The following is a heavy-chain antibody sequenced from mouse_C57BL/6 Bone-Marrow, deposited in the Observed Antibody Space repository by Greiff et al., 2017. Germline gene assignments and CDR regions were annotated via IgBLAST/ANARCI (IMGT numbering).Heavy chain of an antibody. CDR3: ARSSIVTTG. CDR2: IYPRSGNT. CDR1: GYTFTSYG. V-gene: IGHV1-81*01. Sequence: VKLKESGAELARPGASVKLSCKASGYTFTSYGISWVKQRTGQGLEWIGEIYPRSGNTYYNEKFKGKATLTADKSSSTAYMERRSLTSEDSAVYFCARSSIVTTGWGQGTTLTVSS. D-gene: IGHD2-5*01. J-gene: IGHJ2*01.